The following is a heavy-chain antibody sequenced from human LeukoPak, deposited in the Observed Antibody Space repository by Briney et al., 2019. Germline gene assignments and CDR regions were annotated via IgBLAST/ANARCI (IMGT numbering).Heavy chain of an antibody. CDR1: GYTFTSYY. D-gene: IGHD5-24*01. CDR2: INPSGGST. CDR3: ARERWLQLGAFDI. J-gene: IGHJ3*02. Sequence: ASVKVSCKASGYTFTSYYMHWVRQAPGQGLEWMGIINPSGGSTSYAQKFQGRVTMTRDMSTSTVYMELSSLRSEDTAVYYCARERWLQLGAFDIWGQGTMVTVSS. V-gene: IGHV1-46*01.